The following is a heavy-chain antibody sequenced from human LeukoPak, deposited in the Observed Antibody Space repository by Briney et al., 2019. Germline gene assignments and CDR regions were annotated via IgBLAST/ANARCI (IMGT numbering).Heavy chain of an antibody. CDR2: MNPNSGNT. CDR3: ARDREGGRTNWFDP. Sequence: GASVKVSCKASGYTFTSYDINWVRQATGQGLEWMGWMNPNSGNTGYAQKFQGRVTMTRNTSISTAYMELSSLRSDDTAVYYCARDREGGRTNWFDPWGQGTLVTVSS. D-gene: IGHD1-26*01. V-gene: IGHV1-8*01. CDR1: GYTFTSYD. J-gene: IGHJ5*02.